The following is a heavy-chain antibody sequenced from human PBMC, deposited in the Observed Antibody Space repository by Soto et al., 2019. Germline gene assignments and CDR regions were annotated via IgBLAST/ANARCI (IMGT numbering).Heavy chain of an antibody. CDR2: INHSGST. CDR3: ARGFFSFGSGYYGSGSYNWFDP. J-gene: IGHJ5*02. V-gene: IGHV4-34*01. Sequence: PSETLSLTCAVYGGSFSGCYWSWIRQPPGKGLEWIGEINHSGSTNYNPSLKSRVTISVDTSKNQFSLKLSSVTAADTAVYYCARGFFSFGSGYYGSGSYNWFDPWGQGTLVTVSS. D-gene: IGHD3-10*01. CDR1: GGSFSGCY.